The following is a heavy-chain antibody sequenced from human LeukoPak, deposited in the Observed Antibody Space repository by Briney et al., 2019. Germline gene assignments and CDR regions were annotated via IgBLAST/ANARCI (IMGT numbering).Heavy chain of an antibody. CDR1: GYTFTGYY. D-gene: IGHD5-18*01. CDR3: ASGVERYGYSYDLDAFDI. Sequence: GASVKVSCKASGYTFTGYYMHWVRQAPGQGLEWMGWINPNSGGTNYAQKFQGRVTMTRDTSISTAYMELSRLRSDDTAVYYCASGVERYGYSYDLDAFDIWGQGTMVTVSS. J-gene: IGHJ3*02. CDR2: INPNSGGT. V-gene: IGHV1-2*02.